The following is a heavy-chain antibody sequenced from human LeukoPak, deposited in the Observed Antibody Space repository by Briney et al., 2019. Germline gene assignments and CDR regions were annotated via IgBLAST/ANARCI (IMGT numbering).Heavy chain of an antibody. CDR3: ARVTEGFDY. CDR1: GFTFSSYR. D-gene: IGHD3-16*01. Sequence: PGGSLRLSCAASGFTFSSYRMSWVRQAPGKGLEWVANIKQDGSEKYYVDSVKGRFTISRDNAKNSLYLQMNSLRAEDTAVYYCARVTEGFDYWGQGTLVTVSS. V-gene: IGHV3-7*01. J-gene: IGHJ4*02. CDR2: IKQDGSEK.